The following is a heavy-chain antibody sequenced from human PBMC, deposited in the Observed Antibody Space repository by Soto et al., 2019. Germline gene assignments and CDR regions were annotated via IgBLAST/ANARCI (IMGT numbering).Heavy chain of an antibody. CDR1: GYTFYSHS. Sequence: QAQLVQSGAEVRKPGASVKVSCKASGYTFYSHSISWVRQAPGQGLEWMGRINADYGNTQYAQKFRGRVTMTTDTSKNTVYIELTNLRSDDTAVYYCARCIQGDYYYGMDVWGQGTTVTVSS. CDR3: ARCIQGDYYYGMDV. J-gene: IGHJ6*02. D-gene: IGHD5-18*01. V-gene: IGHV1-18*01. CDR2: INADYGNT.